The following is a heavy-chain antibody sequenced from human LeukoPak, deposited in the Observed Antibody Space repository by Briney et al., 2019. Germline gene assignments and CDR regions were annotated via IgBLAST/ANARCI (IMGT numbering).Heavy chain of an antibody. Sequence: GGSLRLSCAASGFTFSDYYMSWIRQAPGKGLEWVSYISSSGSTIYYADSVKGRFTISRDNAKNSLYLQMNSLGAEDTAVYYCARVWYYYYYMDVWGKGTTVTVSS. D-gene: IGHD3-16*01. CDR2: ISSSGSTI. CDR1: GFTFSDYY. CDR3: ARVWYYYYYMDV. V-gene: IGHV3-11*01. J-gene: IGHJ6*03.